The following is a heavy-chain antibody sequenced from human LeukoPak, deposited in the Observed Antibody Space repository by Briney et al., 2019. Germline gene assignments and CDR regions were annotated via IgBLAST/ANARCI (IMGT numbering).Heavy chain of an antibody. CDR2: ISSSGSTI. V-gene: IGHV3-11*01. J-gene: IGHJ1*01. D-gene: IGHD6-13*01. CDR1: GFIFSDYY. CDR3: ARAAADTIGYFQH. Sequence: GGSLRLSCAASGFIFSDYYMSWLRQAPGKGLEWISYISSSGSTIYYADSVKGRFTISRDNAKNSLYLQMNSLRAEDTAVYYCARAAADTIGYFQHWGQGTLVTVSS.